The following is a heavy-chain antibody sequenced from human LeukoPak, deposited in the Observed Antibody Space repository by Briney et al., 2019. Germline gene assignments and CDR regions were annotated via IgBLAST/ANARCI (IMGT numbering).Heavy chain of an antibody. CDR1: GFTFGDYA. CDR3: TRGRIPYGPGYYYGMVV. V-gene: IGHV3-49*04. CDR2: IRSKAYGGTT. D-gene: IGHD3-10*01. Sequence: GGSLRLSGTASGFTFGDYAMSWVRQAPGKGLEWVGFIRSKAYGGTTEYAASVKGRFTISRDDSKSIAYLQMNSLKTEDTAVYYCTRGRIPYGPGYYYGMVVWGQGTTVTVSS. J-gene: IGHJ6*02.